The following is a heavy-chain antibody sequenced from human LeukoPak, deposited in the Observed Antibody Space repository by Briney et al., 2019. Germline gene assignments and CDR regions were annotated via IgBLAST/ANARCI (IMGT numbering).Heavy chain of an antibody. J-gene: IGHJ5*02. CDR3: ARGSIVVVPAAIADKSGWFDP. V-gene: IGHV4-39*07. D-gene: IGHD2-2*02. CDR2: INHSGST. Sequence: NPSETLSLTCTVSGGSISSSSYYWGWIRQPPGKGLEWIGEINHSGSTNYNPSLKSRVTISVDTSKNQFSLKLSSVTAADTAVYYCARGSIVVVPAAIADKSGWFDPWGQGTLVTVSS. CDR1: GGSISSSSYY.